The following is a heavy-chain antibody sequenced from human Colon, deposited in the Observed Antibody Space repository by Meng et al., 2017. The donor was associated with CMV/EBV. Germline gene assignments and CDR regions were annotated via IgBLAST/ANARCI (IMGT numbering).Heavy chain of an antibody. J-gene: IGHJ4*02. CDR3: VRGGTAMVAHFDY. CDR2: VYFTEGN. Sequence: VQLEQSGPGLVKASETLSLTCTVYGAPINSNTYNLGWIPQPPGKGLEWIGNVYFTEGNYSHPFLKSRVTISRETSMNQFSLKMSSVTAADTVIYYCVRGGTAMVAHFDYWGQGALVTVSS. V-gene: IGHV4-39*07. CDR1: GAPINSNTYN. D-gene: IGHD5-18*01.